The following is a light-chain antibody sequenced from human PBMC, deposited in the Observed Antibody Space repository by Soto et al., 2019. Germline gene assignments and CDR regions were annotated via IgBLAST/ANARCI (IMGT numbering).Light chain of an antibody. V-gene: IGKV1-27*01. CDR3: QRYNSVPNT. CDR2: GAS. Sequence: DIQMTQSPSSLSASVGDRVTITCRASQGISSYLAWYQQKPGKVPKLLIYGASTLHSGVPSRFSGSVSGTDFTLTINSLQPEDVATYYCQRYNSVPNTFGPGTKVDIK. CDR1: QGISSY. J-gene: IGKJ3*01.